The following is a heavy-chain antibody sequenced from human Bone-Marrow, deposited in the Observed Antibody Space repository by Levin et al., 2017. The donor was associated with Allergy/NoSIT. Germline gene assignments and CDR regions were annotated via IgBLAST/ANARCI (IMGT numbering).Heavy chain of an antibody. CDR3: AKGKIAAAKSRWFDP. V-gene: IGHV3-23*01. D-gene: IGHD6-13*01. Sequence: SCADSGFTFSSYAMSWVRQAPGKGLEWVSAISGSGGSTYYADSVKGRFTISRDNSKNTLYLQMNSLRAEDTAVYYCAKGKIAAAKSRWFDPWGQGTLVTVSS. J-gene: IGHJ5*02. CDR2: ISGSGGST. CDR1: GFTFSSYA.